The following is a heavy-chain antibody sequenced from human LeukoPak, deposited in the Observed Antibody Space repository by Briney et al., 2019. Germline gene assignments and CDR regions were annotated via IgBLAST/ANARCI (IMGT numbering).Heavy chain of an antibody. CDR3: AKDPGLTTSFYSSYYFY. CDR2: ISWNSGSI. D-gene: IGHD6-6*01. CDR1: GFTFDDYA. Sequence: GRSLRLSCAASGFTFDDYAMHWVRQAPGKGLEWVSGISWNSGSIGYADSVKGRFTISRDNSKNTLYLQMNSLRAEDTAVYYCAKDPGLTTSFYSSYYFYWGQGTLVTVSS. V-gene: IGHV3-9*01. J-gene: IGHJ4*02.